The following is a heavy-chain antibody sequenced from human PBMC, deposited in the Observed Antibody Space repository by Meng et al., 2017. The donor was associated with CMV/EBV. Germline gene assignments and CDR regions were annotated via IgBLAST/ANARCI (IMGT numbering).Heavy chain of an antibody. D-gene: IGHD6-13*01. CDR3: ARGVAAAGRALN. J-gene: IGHJ4*02. Sequence: QAELVPSGAEVTMPGASVTVSCKASGYTFTSYGISWVRQAPGQGLEWMGWISAYNGNTNYAQKLQGRVTMTTDTSTSTAYMELRSLRSDDTAVYYCARGVAAAGRALNWGQGTLVTVSS. CDR2: ISAYNGNT. V-gene: IGHV1-18*01. CDR1: GYTFTSYG.